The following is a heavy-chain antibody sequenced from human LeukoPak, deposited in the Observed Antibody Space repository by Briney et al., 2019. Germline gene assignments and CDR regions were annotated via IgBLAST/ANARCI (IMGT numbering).Heavy chain of an antibody. D-gene: IGHD3-10*01. CDR3: VNSVMVRGVIRPY. CDR1: GFTLSSYW. V-gene: IGHV3-74*01. CDR2: INSDGSST. Sequence: GGSLRLSCAASGFTLSSYWMHWVRQAPGKGLVGVSRINSDGSSTSYEDSVKGRFTISRDNAKNTLYLQMNSLRAEDTAVYYCVNSVMVRGVIRPYWGQGTLVTVSS. J-gene: IGHJ4*02.